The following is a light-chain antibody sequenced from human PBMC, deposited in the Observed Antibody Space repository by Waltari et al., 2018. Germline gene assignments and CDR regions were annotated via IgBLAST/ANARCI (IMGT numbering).Light chain of an antibody. CDR3: QQYFTWPRT. J-gene: IGKJ1*01. V-gene: IGKV3-15*01. CDR2: AAS. Sequence: EVVMTQSPATLSVSPGERATLACRASQSVAANLAWYRQTPGQAPRLLMFAASTRATGVPARFSGSGSGTEFTLTIDSLQSEDFAVYYCQQYFTWPRTFGQGTKVDIK. CDR1: QSVAAN.